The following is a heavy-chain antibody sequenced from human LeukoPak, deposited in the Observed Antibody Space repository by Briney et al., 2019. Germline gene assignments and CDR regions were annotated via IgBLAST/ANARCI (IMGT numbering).Heavy chain of an antibody. V-gene: IGHV4-59*08. CDR3: ARHASSWEFDY. CDR2: IYYSGTT. Sequence: PSETLSFTCTVSGGSISDDYWSWIRQPPGEGLEWIGFIYYSGTTNYSPSLKSRVTISADTSKNQFSLKLSSVTAADTAVYYCARHASSWEFDYWGQGTLVTVSS. CDR1: GGSISDDY. J-gene: IGHJ4*02. D-gene: IGHD6-13*01.